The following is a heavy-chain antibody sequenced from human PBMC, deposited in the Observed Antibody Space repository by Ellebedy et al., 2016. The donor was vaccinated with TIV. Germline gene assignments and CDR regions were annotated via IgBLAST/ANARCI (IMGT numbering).Heavy chain of an antibody. CDR2: VTGDSGRS. V-gene: IGHV3-23*01. J-gene: IGHJ5*02. D-gene: IGHD6-19*01. CDR1: GFTISAYA. Sequence: PGGSLRLSCAASGFTISAYAMSWVRQAPGKGLEWVAAVTGDSGRSYYADSVRGRFIISRDTPKNILYLQMNGLRVGDTALYYCAKDSVPGMGGWFDPWGQGTLVTVSS. CDR3: AKDSVPGMGGWFDP.